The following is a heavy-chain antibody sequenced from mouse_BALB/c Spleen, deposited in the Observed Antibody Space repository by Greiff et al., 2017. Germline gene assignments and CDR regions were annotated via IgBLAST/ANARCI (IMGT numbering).Heavy chain of an antibody. CDR3: ARVDYYGSNAMDY. CDR1: GFSLTGYG. CDR2: IWGDGST. J-gene: IGHJ4*01. D-gene: IGHD1-1*01. Sequence: QVQLQQSGPGLVAPSQSLSITCTVSGFSLTGYGVNWVRQPPGKGLEWLGMIWGDGSTDYNSALKSRLSISKDNSKSQVFLKMNSLQTDDTARYYCARVDYYGSNAMDYWGQGTSVTVSS. V-gene: IGHV2-6-7*01.